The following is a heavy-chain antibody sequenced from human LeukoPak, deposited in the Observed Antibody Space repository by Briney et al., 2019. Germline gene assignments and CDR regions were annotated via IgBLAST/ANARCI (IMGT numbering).Heavy chain of an antibody. Sequence: SVKVSCKASGGIFRRYAISWVRQVPGQGLEWMGGLVPIFGTPNYAQKFQGRVTITTDDSADESTGTAYMELSGLKSEDTAVYYCARDHTGLGTTFDPWGQGTLVTVSS. CDR1: GGIFRRYA. CDR3: ARDHTGLGTTFDP. D-gene: IGHD7-27*01. J-gene: IGHJ5*02. CDR2: LVPIFGTP. V-gene: IGHV1-69*13.